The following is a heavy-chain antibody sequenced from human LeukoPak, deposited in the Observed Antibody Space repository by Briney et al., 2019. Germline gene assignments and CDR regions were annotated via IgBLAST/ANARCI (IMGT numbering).Heavy chain of an antibody. Sequence: SETLSLTCAVYEGSFRGYYWSWIRQPPGKGLEWIGELNQSGSTNYNPSLKNRVTISEDTSKNQFSLKLSSVTAADTAVYYCAGSGSYYPARLDYWGQGTLVTVSS. D-gene: IGHD1-26*01. V-gene: IGHV4-34*01. CDR1: EGSFRGYY. CDR3: AGSGSYYPARLDY. J-gene: IGHJ4*02. CDR2: LNQSGST.